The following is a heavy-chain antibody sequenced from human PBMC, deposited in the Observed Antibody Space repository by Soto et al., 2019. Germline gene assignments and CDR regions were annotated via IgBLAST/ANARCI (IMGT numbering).Heavy chain of an antibody. CDR3: ARNGPIAAAGTVFDY. Sequence: QVQLQESGPGLVKPSETLSLTCTVSGGSISNYYWSWIRQPPGKGLEWIGYIYYSGSTRYNPSLTXRXPXPVDTSKNQSSLKLSSVTAADTAVYYCARNGPIAAAGTVFDYWGQGTLATVSP. CDR1: GGSISNYY. D-gene: IGHD6-13*01. V-gene: IGHV4-59*08. CDR2: IYYSGST. J-gene: IGHJ4*02.